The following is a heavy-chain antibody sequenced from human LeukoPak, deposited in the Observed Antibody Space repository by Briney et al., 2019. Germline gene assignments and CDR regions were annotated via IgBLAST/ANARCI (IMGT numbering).Heavy chain of an antibody. Sequence: ASVKVSFKASGYTFTGYYIHWVRRAPGQGLEWMGWINPDSGGPNCAQKFQDRVTMTRDTSISTVYMELNRLRSDDTAVYYCARGSRRQLIMVAFDIGGQGTMVTVSS. CDR3: ARGSRRQLIMVAFDI. V-gene: IGHV1-2*02. J-gene: IGHJ3*02. CDR1: GYTFTGYY. D-gene: IGHD2-8*01. CDR2: INPDSGGP.